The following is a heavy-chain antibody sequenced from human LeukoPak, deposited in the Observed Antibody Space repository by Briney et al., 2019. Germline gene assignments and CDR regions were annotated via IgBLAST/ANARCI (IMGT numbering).Heavy chain of an antibody. CDR3: ARDTSRLLWFGVGWFDP. J-gene: IGHJ5*02. Sequence: SETLSLTCTVSGGSISSYYWSWIRQPPGKGLEWIGSIYYSGSTYYNPSLKSRVTISVDTSKNQFSLKLSSVTAADTAVYYCARDTSRLLWFGVGWFDPWGQGTLVTVSS. CDR2: IYYSGST. D-gene: IGHD3-10*01. CDR1: GGSISSYY. V-gene: IGHV4-39*07.